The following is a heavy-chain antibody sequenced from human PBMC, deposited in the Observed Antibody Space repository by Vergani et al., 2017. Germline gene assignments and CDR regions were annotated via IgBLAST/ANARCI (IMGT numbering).Heavy chain of an antibody. J-gene: IGHJ6*02. Sequence: EVHLEESGGGLVQPGGSLRLSCAASGFTFNSYGMHWVRQAPGKGLEWVAFIGSSGPYINYADSVKGRFIISRDNTNNSLFLQLRSLRAEDAAVYYCARDCTSGGCPDNYGMDVWGQGATVTVSS. D-gene: IGHD2-8*01. CDR1: GFTFNSYG. CDR3: ARDCTSGGCPDNYGMDV. CDR2: IGSSGPYI. V-gene: IGHV3-21*06.